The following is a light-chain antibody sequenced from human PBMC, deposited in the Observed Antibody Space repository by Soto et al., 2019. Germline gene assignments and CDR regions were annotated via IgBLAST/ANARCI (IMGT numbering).Light chain of an antibody. CDR2: EVT. Sequence: QSVLTQPASVSGSPGQSITISCPGTSGDIGSYNRVSCYQQHPGKAPKRIIYEVTDRPSGVSNRFSGSKSGNTASPTISGLQADDEAEYYCSSFTNINTRACVFGAGSQVTV. CDR1: SGDIGSYNR. J-gene: IGLJ1*01. V-gene: IGLV2-14*01. CDR3: SSFTNINTRACV.